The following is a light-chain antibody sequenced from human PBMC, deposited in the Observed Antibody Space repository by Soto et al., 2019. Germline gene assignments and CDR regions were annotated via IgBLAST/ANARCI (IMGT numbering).Light chain of an antibody. CDR3: QQYQNLWT. CDR1: QSISTW. CDR2: DAS. V-gene: IGKV1-5*01. Sequence: DIQMTQSPSTVSASFGDGVTITCRASQSISTWLACYQQKPGKAPKLLIYDASTLESGVPSRFSGSGSGTEFTLTISGLQSEDFALYYCQQYQNLWTFGQGTKVDI. J-gene: IGKJ1*01.